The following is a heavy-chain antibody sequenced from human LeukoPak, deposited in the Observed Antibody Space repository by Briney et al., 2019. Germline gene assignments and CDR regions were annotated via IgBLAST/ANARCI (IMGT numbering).Heavy chain of an antibody. D-gene: IGHD4-17*01. J-gene: IGHJ4*02. CDR2: ISGSGGST. CDR1: GFTFSSYA. Sequence: GGSLRLSCAASGFTFSSYAMSWVRQAPGKGLEWVSAISGSGGSTYYADSVKGRFTISRDNAKNSLYLQMNSLRAEDTAVYYCARDLRDYGDYLFDYWGQGTLVTVSS. CDR3: ARDLRDYGDYLFDY. V-gene: IGHV3-23*01.